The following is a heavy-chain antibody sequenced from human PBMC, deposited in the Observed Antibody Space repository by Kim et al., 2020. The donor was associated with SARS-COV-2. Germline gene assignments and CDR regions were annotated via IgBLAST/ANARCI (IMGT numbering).Heavy chain of an antibody. D-gene: IGHD3-22*01. Sequence: GGSLRLSCAASGFTFSSYSMNWVRQAPGKGLEWVSSISSSSSYIYYADSVKGRFTISRDNAKNSLYLQMNSLRAEDTAVYYCASLLPLYYYDSSGRDAFDIWGQGTMVTVSS. V-gene: IGHV3-21*01. J-gene: IGHJ3*02. CDR1: GFTFSSYS. CDR3: ASLLPLYYYDSSGRDAFDI. CDR2: ISSSSSYI.